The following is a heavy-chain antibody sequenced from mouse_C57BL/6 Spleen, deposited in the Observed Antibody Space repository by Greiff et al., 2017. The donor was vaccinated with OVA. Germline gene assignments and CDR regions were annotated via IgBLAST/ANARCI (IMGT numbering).Heavy chain of an antibody. J-gene: IGHJ4*01. CDR3: TRRGYYHYYAMDY. CDR2: IDPETGGT. Sequence: VQLQQSGAELVRPGASVTLSCKASGYTFTDYEMHWVKQTPVHGLEWIGAIDPETGGTAYNQKFKGKAILTADKSSSTAYMELRSLTSEDSAVYYCTRRGYYHYYAMDYWGQGTSVTVSS. V-gene: IGHV1-15*01. D-gene: IGHD2-3*01. CDR1: GYTFTDYE.